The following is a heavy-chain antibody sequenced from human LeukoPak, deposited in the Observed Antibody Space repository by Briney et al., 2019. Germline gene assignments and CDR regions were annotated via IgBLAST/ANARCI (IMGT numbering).Heavy chain of an antibody. J-gene: IGHJ5*02. Sequence: GGSLRLSCAASGITFSSYGMSWVRQAPGKGLERVSSISSSSSYIYYADSVKGRFTISRDNAKNSLYLQMNSLRAEDTAVYYCAREGITMVRVAWFDPWGQGTLVTVSS. CDR3: AREGITMVRVAWFDP. V-gene: IGHV3-21*01. CDR1: GITFSSYG. D-gene: IGHD3-10*01. CDR2: ISSSSSYI.